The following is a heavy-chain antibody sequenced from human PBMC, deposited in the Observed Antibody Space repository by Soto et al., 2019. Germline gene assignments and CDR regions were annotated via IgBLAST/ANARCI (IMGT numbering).Heavy chain of an antibody. CDR1: GGSISSSSYY. J-gene: IGHJ4*02. CDR3: AGAMVRGVISPNSFDY. CDR2: IYYSGST. D-gene: IGHD3-10*01. Sequence: PSETLSLTCTVSGGSISSSSYYWGWIRQPPGKGLEWIGSIYYSGSTYYNPSLKSRVTISVDTSKNQFSLKLSSVTAADTAVYYCAGAMVRGVISPNSFDYWGQGTLVTVSS. V-gene: IGHV4-39*01.